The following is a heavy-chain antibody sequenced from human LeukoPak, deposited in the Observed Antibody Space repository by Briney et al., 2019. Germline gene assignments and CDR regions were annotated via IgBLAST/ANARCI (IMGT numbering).Heavy chain of an antibody. V-gene: IGHV4-59*01. J-gene: IGHJ4*02. Sequence: SETLSLTCTVSGGSISSYYWSWIRQPPGKGLEWIGYIYYSGSTNYNPSLKSRVNISVDTSKNQFSLKLSSVTAADTAVYYCARGDWYSSGWYMEGPYYFDYWGQGTLVTVSS. CDR3: ARGDWYSSGWYMEGPYYFDY. CDR2: IYYSGST. D-gene: IGHD6-19*01. CDR1: GGSISSYY.